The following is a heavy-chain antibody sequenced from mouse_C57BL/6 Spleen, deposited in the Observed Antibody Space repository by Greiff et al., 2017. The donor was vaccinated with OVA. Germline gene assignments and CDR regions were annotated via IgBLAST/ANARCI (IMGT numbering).Heavy chain of an antibody. Sequence: EVQLQQSGPVLVKPGASVKMSCKASGYTFTDYYMNWVKQSHGKSLEWIGVINPYNGGTSYNQKFKGKATLTVDKSSSTAYMELNSLTSEDSAVYYCARSSPLLRFAYWGQGTLVTVSA. CDR3: ARSSPLLRFAY. CDR1: GYTFTDYY. V-gene: IGHV1-19*01. D-gene: IGHD1-2*01. J-gene: IGHJ3*01. CDR2: INPYNGGT.